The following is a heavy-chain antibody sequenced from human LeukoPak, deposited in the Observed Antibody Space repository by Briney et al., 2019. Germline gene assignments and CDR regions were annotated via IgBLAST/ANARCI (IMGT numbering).Heavy chain of an antibody. CDR1: GGSFSGYY. CDR2: INHSGST. D-gene: IGHD3-9*01. V-gene: IGHV4-34*01. J-gene: IGHJ5*02. CDR3: ARAVLRYFDWLLAYNWFDP. Sequence: SETLSLTCAVYGGSFSGYYWSWIRQPPGKGLEWIGEINHSGSTNYNPSLKSRVTISVDTSKNQFSLKLSSVTAADTAVYYCARAVLRYFDWLLAYNWFDPWGRGTLVTVSS.